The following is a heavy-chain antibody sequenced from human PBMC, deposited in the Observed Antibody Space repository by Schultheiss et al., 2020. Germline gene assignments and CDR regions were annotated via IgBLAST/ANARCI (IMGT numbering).Heavy chain of an antibody. D-gene: IGHD1-26*01. V-gene: IGHV1-18*01. J-gene: IGHJ1*01. Sequence: ASVKVSCKASGVYTFSTYGISWVRQAPGQGLEWMGWISNYNGDTNNAQKLQGRVTMTTDTSTSTAYMELRSLRSDDTAVYYCATEIVDRLHYWGQGTLVNGYS. CDR3: ATEIVDRLHY. CDR2: ISNYNGDT. CDR1: GVYTFSTYG.